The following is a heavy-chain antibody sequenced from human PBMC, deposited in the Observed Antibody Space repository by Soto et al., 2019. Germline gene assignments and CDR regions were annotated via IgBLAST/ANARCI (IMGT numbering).Heavy chain of an antibody. J-gene: IGHJ6*02. CDR3: ARGLSGSYPLRDYYYYGMDV. CDR1: GCTFSSYA. D-gene: IGHD1-26*01. Sequence: GGSLRLSCAASGCTFSSYAMHWVRQAPGKGLEWVSFISYDGSNKYYADSVKGRFTISRDNSKNTLYLQMNSLRAEDTAVYYWARGLSGSYPLRDYYYYGMDVWGQGTTVTVSS. CDR2: ISYDGSNK. V-gene: IGHV3-30-3*01.